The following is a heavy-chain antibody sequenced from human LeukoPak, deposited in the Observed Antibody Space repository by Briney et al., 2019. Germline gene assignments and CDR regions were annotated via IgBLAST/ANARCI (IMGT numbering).Heavy chain of an antibody. J-gene: IGHJ1*01. V-gene: IGHV1-69*05. CDR1: GGTFSSHA. CDR3: ARDSELFPIAVAAKREYFQH. CDR2: IIPIFGTA. Sequence: SVKVSCKASGGTFSSHAISWVRQAPGQGLEWMGGIIPIFGTANYAQKFQGRVTITTDESTSTAYMELSSLRSEDTAVYYCARDSELFPIAVAAKREYFQHWGQGTLVTVSS. D-gene: IGHD6-19*01.